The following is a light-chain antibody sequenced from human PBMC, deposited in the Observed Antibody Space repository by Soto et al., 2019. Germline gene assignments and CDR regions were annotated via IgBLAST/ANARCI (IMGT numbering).Light chain of an antibody. CDR2: GTS. CDR1: KTVSSSY. V-gene: IGKV3-20*01. Sequence: EIVLAQSAGTLSLSPGERATLSCRASKTVSSSYLAWYQQKPGQAPRLLIYGTSSSATGSPDRFRGSGSGTEFTLTISRLEPEDFAVYYCQQYGSSPPITFGGGTKVDIK. CDR3: QQYGSSPPIT. J-gene: IGKJ4*01.